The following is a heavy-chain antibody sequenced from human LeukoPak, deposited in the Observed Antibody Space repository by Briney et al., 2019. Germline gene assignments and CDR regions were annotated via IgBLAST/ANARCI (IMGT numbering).Heavy chain of an antibody. J-gene: IGHJ3*02. CDR1: GFTFSSYG. D-gene: IGHD6-13*01. V-gene: IGHV3-21*01. CDR2: ISSSSSYI. CDR3: ASSLAAAGKGTFDI. Sequence: GGSLRLSCAASGFTFSSYGMNWVRQAPGKGLEWVSSISSSSSYIYYADSVKGRFTISRDNAKNSLYLQMNSLRAEDTAVYYCASSLAAAGKGTFDIWGQGTMVTVSS.